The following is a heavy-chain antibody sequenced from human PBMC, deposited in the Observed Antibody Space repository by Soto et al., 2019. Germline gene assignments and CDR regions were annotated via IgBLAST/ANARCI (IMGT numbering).Heavy chain of an antibody. CDR3: ATGRIPATARSPDNWFDP. CDR2: FNLEDNET. V-gene: IGHV1-24*01. J-gene: IGHJ5*02. CDR1: GYVLIKLS. D-gene: IGHD2-2*01. Sequence: ASVKVSCKVSGYVLIKLSMHWVRQAPGKGLEWMGGFNLEDNETIYAQRFQGRVTMTEDTSTDTAYMELSNLSSDDTAVYYCATGRIPATARSPDNWFDPWGQGTLVTVSS.